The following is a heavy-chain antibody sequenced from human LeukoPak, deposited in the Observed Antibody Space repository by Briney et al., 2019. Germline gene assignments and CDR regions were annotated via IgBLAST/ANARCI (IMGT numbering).Heavy chain of an antibody. V-gene: IGHV3-21*01. CDR3: ARIVGIAAAGPQYFDY. D-gene: IGHD6-13*01. Sequence: GGSLRLSCAASGFTFSSYSMNWVRQAPGKGLEWVSSISSSSSYIYYADSVKGRFTISRDNAKNSLYLQMNSLRAEDTAVYYCARIVGIAAAGPQYFDYWGQGTLVTVSS. CDR1: GFTFSSYS. CDR2: ISSSSSYI. J-gene: IGHJ4*02.